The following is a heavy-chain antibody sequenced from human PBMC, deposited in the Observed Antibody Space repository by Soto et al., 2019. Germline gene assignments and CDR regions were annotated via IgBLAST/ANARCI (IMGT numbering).Heavy chain of an antibody. V-gene: IGHV2-5*02. Sequence: SGPTLVNPTQTLTLTCTFSGFLLSTGGVGVGWIRQPPGKALEWLALIYWDDDKRYSPSLKSRLTITKDTSKNQVVLTMTNMDPVDTATYYCAHRLYSSAWPWDSGVFDYWGQGTLVTVSS. CDR3: AHRLYSSAWPWDSGVFDY. CDR2: IYWDDDK. J-gene: IGHJ4*02. CDR1: GFLLSTGGVG. D-gene: IGHD6-19*01.